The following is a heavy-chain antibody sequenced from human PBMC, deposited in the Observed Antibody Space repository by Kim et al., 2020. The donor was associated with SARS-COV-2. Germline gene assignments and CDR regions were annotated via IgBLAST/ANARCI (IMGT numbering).Heavy chain of an antibody. D-gene: IGHD4-4*01. J-gene: IGHJ4*02. CDR2: ISYDGSNK. CDR1: GFTFSSYA. Sequence: GGSLRLSCAASGFTFSSYAMHWVRQAPGKGLEWVAVISYDGSNKYYADSVKGRFTISRDNSKNTLYLQMNSLRAEDTAVYYCAREVSVSHHFDYWGQGTL. V-gene: IGHV3-30-3*01. CDR3: AREVSVSHHFDY.